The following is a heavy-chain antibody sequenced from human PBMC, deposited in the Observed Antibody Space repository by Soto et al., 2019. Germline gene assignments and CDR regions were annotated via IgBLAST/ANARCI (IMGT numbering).Heavy chain of an antibody. J-gene: IGHJ6*03. D-gene: IGHD3-10*01. V-gene: IGHV4-59*01. CDR3: ARGLWLGETYYYYMDV. Sequence: SETLSLTCSVSGGSISSDYWSWIRPPTGKGLEWIGYIYYSGSTNYNPSLKSRVTISVDTSKNQFSLKLSSVTAADTAVYYCARGLWLGETYYYYMDVWGKGTTVTVSS. CDR1: GGSISSDY. CDR2: IYYSGST.